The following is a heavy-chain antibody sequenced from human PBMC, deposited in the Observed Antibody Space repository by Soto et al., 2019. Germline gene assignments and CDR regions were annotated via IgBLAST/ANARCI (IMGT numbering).Heavy chain of an antibody. CDR1: GGSISNYF. CDR3: ASSGYCTNGVCYNLFDP. CDR2: IYYSGST. Sequence: SETLSLTCTVSGGSISNYFWHWIRQPPGKGLEWIGYIYYSGSTYYNPSLKSRVTISVDTSKNQFSLKLSSVTAADTAVYYCASSGYCTNGVCYNLFDPWGQGTLVTVSS. D-gene: IGHD2-8*01. V-gene: IGHV4-59*06. J-gene: IGHJ5*02.